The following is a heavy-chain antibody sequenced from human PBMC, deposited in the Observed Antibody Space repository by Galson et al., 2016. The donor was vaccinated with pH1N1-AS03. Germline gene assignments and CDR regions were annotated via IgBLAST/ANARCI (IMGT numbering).Heavy chain of an antibody. CDR1: EFTFSIYH. D-gene: IGHD5-12*01. CDR3: ARDSGYGGTFDN. CDR2: INSRSDII. Sequence: SLRLSCAASEFTFSIYHMSWVRQAPGKGLEWVSYINSRSDIIHYADSVRGRFTISRGNARNSLYLHMHSLRDDDTAVDYCARDSGYGGTFDNWGQGALVTVSS. V-gene: IGHV3-48*02. J-gene: IGHJ4*02.